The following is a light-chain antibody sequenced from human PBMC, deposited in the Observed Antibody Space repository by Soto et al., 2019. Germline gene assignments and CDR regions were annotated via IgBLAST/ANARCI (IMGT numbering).Light chain of an antibody. V-gene: IGKV3-20*01. CDR1: QSVSSSY. CDR3: QQYGSSPPIT. J-gene: IGKJ3*01. CDR2: GAS. Sequence: EIVLTQSPGTLSLSPGERATLSCRASQSVSSSYLAWYQQKPGQAPRLLLYGASSRATGIPDRFSGSGSGTDFSLTISRLEPEDFAVYYWQQYGSSPPITFGPGTKVDI.